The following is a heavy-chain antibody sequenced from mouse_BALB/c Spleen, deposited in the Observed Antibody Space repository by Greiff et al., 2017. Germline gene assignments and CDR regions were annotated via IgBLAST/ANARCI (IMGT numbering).Heavy chain of an antibody. CDR2: IDPENGNT. CDR3: ARAMPFAY. Sequence: EVQLQQSGAELVRPGALVKLSCKASGFNIKDYYMHWVKQRPEQGLEWIGWIDPENGNTIYDPKFQGKASITADTSSNTAYLQLSSLTSEDTAVYYCARAMPFAYWGQGTLVTVSA. V-gene: IGHV14-1*02. J-gene: IGHJ3*01. D-gene: IGHD6-5*01. CDR1: GFNIKDYY.